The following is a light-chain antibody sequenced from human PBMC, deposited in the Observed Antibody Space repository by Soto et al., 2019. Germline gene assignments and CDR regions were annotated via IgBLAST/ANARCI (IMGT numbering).Light chain of an antibody. V-gene: IGKV1-9*01. J-gene: IGKJ1*01. CDR2: DAS. CDR3: RQPGT. CDR1: HDISTF. Sequence: DIQLTQSPSLLSASIGDRVTITCRASHDISTFLAWYQQKPGKAPKLLIYDASSLESGVPSRFSGSGSGTELTLTDSSRQPDDCATHCRRQPGTFGQGTKLDIK.